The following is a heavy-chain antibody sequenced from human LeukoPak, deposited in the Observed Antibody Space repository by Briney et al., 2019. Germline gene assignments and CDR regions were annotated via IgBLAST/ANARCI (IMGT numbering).Heavy chain of an antibody. CDR3: ARGPRFNYNFEVGTTHKRLYYYYMDV. J-gene: IGHJ6*03. Sequence: ASVKVSCKPSGGTFSNYAISWVRQAPGQGLEWVGGIIPLFAPPTYAQNFQGRLSVTTDESTSTAYMEPSSLRSEDTAVYYCARGPRFNYNFEVGTTHKRLYYYYMDVWGKGTTVTVSS. V-gene: IGHV1-69*05. CDR1: GGTFSNYA. CDR2: IIPLFAPP. D-gene: IGHD3-3*01.